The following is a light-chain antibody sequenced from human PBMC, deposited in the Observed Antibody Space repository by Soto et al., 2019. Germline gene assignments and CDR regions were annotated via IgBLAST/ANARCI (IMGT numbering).Light chain of an antibody. Sequence: SVLAQPPSASGSPGQSVTISCTGTSSDVGGYIYVSWYQHHPGKAPKLMIYEASKRPSGVPDRFSGSKSGNTASLTVSGLQAEDEADYYCSSYAGSNTYVFGTGTKVTV. CDR2: EAS. J-gene: IGLJ1*01. CDR1: SSDVGGYIY. CDR3: SSYAGSNTYV. V-gene: IGLV2-8*01.